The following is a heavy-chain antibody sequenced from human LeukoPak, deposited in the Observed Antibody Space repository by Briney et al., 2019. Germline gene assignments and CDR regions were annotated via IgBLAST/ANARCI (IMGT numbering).Heavy chain of an antibody. J-gene: IGHJ6*02. CDR1: GGSISSYY. CDR3: ARAHQPTWGRYYYGMDV. CDR2: IYYSGST. V-gene: IGHV4-59*01. Sequence: SETLSLTCTVSGGSISSYYWSWIRQPPGKGLEWIGYIYYSGSTNYNPSLKSRVTISVDTSKNQFSLKLSSVTAADTAVYYCARAHQPTWGRYYYGMDVWGQGTTVTVSS. D-gene: IGHD3-16*01.